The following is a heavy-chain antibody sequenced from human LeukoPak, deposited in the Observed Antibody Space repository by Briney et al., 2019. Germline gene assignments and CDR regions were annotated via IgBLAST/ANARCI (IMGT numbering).Heavy chain of an antibody. CDR1: GYTFTGYY. J-gene: IGHJ4*02. D-gene: IGHD6-19*01. CDR3: ARVYSSGWPIDY. CDR2: INPNSGGT. Sequence: GASVKVSCKASGYTFTGYYMHWVRQAPGQGLEWMGWINPNSGGTNYAQKFQGRVTMTRDASISTAYMELSRLRSDDTAVYYCARVYSSGWPIDYWGQGTLVTVSS. V-gene: IGHV1-2*02.